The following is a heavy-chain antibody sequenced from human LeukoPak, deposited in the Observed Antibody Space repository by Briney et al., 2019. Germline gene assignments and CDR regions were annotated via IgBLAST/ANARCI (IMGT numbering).Heavy chain of an antibody. Sequence: SETLSLTCTVSGGSIDIYHWSWIRQPPGKGLEWIGYSYSGGNANYNPSLKSRVTISIDTSENQFSLRLTSVTAADTAIYFCAHSKRGGGYYINAFAVWGQGALVTISS. J-gene: IGHJ3*01. CDR3: AHSKRGGGYYINAFAV. CDR2: SYSGGNA. V-gene: IGHV4-59*01. D-gene: IGHD1-26*01. CDR1: GGSIDIYH.